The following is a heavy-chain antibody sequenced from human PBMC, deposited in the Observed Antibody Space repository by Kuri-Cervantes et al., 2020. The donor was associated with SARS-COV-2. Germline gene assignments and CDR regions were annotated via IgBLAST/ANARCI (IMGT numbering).Heavy chain of an antibody. CDR2: INHSGST. J-gene: IGHJ6*03. CDR1: GGSFSGYY. V-gene: IGHV4-34*01. CDR3: AGVDRAKSMVRGVRVFYYYYMDV. D-gene: IGHD3-10*01. Sequence: SQTLSLTCAVYGGSFSGYYWSWIRQPPGKGLEWIGEINHSGSTNYNPSLKSRVTISVDTSKNQFSLKLSSVTAADTAVYYCAGVDRAKSMVRGVRVFYYYYMDVWGKGTTVTVS.